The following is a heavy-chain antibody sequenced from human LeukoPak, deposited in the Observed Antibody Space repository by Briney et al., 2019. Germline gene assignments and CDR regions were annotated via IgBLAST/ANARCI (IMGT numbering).Heavy chain of an antibody. J-gene: IGHJ4*02. V-gene: IGHV3-23*01. CDR3: ANPCSDGVCYPDC. CDR2: ISAGATTT. Sequence: GGSLRLSCETSGFTFTSYAVSWVRQAPGKGLEWVSAISAGATTTYYADSVKGRFTISRDDSRNTLYLQMDSLRVEDTAVYYCANPCSDGVCYPDCWGQGTLVTVSS. CDR1: GFTFTSYA. D-gene: IGHD2-21*02.